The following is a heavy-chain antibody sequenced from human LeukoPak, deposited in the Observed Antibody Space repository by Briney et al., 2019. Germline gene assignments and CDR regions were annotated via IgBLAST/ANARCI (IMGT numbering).Heavy chain of an antibody. CDR1: GGSISSYY. CDR2: IYYSGST. D-gene: IGHD6-19*01. V-gene: IGHV4-59*12. Sequence: SETLSLTCTVSGGSISSYYWSWIRQPPGKGLEWIGYIYYSGSTNYNPSLKSRVTISVDTSKNQFSLQLNSVTPEDTAVYYCARARYSSGWYRIRRAEEGEYYFDYWGQGTLVTVSS. J-gene: IGHJ4*02. CDR3: ARARYSSGWYRIRRAEEGEYYFDY.